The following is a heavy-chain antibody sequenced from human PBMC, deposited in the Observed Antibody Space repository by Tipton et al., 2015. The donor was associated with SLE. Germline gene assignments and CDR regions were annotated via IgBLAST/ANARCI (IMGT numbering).Heavy chain of an antibody. V-gene: IGHV4-59*08. CDR1: GGSISSYY. CDR3: ARAITRGDFDY. Sequence: TLSLTCTVSGGSISSYYWSWIRQPPGKGLEWIGYIYYSGTTNYNPSLKGRVTISVDTSKNQFSLKLSSVTAADTAVYYCARAITRGDFDYWGQGTLVTVSS. J-gene: IGHJ4*02. CDR2: IYYSGTT. D-gene: IGHD3-10*01.